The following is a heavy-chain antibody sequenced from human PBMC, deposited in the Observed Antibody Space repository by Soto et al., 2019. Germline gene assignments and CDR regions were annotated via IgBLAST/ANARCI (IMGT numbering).Heavy chain of an antibody. V-gene: IGHV1-3*01. CDR2: INAGNGNT. CDR3: ARRRGIFAAAGFFWFDP. Sequence: GASVKVSCKASGYTFTSYAMHWVRQAPGQRLEWMGWINAGNGNTKYSQKFQGRVTITRDTSASTAYMELSSLRSEDTAVYYCARRRGIFAAAGFFWFDPWGQGTLVTVSS. D-gene: IGHD6-13*01. CDR1: GYTFTSYA. J-gene: IGHJ5*02.